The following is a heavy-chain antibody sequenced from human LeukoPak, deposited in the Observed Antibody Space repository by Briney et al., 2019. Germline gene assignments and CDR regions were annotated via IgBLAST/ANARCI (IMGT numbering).Heavy chain of an antibody. Sequence: SETLSLTCTVSGGSISKYYWNWIRQPPGKGLEWIGEINHSGSTNYNPSLKSRVTISVDTSKNQFSLKLSSVTAADTAVYYCARGAARNYFDYWGQGTLVTVSS. J-gene: IGHJ4*02. CDR1: GGSISKYY. CDR3: ARGAARNYFDY. V-gene: IGHV4-34*01. CDR2: INHSGST.